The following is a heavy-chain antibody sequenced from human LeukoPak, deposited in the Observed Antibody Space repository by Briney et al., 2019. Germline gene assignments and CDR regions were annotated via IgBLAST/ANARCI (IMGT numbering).Heavy chain of an antibody. Sequence: GRSLRLSCAASGFTFSSYAMHWVRQAPGKGLEWVAVISYDGSNKYYADSVKGRFTISRDNSKNTLYLQMNSLRAEDTAVYYCARDRRIAARPGYYYGMDVWGQGTTVTVSS. CDR2: ISYDGSNK. CDR3: ARDRRIAARPGYYYGMDV. CDR1: GFTFSSYA. V-gene: IGHV3-30-3*01. J-gene: IGHJ6*02. D-gene: IGHD6-6*01.